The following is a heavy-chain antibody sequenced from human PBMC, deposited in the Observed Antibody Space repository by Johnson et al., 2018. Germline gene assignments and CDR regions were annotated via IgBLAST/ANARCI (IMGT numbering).Heavy chain of an antibody. Sequence: EVQLVESGGGLVKPGGSLRLSCAASGFTFSSYSMNWVRQAPGKGLEWVSSISSSSSYIYYADSVKGRFTISRDNAKNSLYLQMTSLGAGDTAVYYCTGWAPLVVTARVAVDIWGQGTMVTVSS. CDR3: TGWAPLVVTARVAVDI. CDR2: ISSSSSYI. CDR1: GFTFSSYS. J-gene: IGHJ3*02. D-gene: IGHD2-21*02. V-gene: IGHV3-21*04.